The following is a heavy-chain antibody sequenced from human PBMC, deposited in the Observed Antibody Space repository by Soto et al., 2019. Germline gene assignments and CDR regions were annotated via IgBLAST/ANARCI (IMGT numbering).Heavy chain of an antibody. CDR3: ARSTFYDYVWGSCRPFFDS. D-gene: IGHD3-16*02. CDR2: ICWDDDK. CDR1: GFSLKTTGVC. J-gene: IGHJ4*02. V-gene: IGHV2-70*13. Sequence: GSGPTLVNPTQTLTVACTFSGFSLKTTGVCVSWIRQPPGKALEWLALICWDDDKDYSTSLRTRLTISKDTSKNQVLLTMTNMDPVDTATYYCARSTFYDYVWGSCRPFFDSWGPGALVTVSS.